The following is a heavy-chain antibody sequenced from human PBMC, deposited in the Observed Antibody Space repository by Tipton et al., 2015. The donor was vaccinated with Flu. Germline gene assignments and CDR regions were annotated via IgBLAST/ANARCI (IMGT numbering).Heavy chain of an antibody. CDR2: INPNSGGT. Sequence: QLVQSGAEVRKPGASVKVSCKASGYTLTGYYMRWVRQAPGQGLEWMGWINPNSGGTNSAQTFQGRVTMTRDTSINTAYMEMTSLTSDDTAVYYCATVKPTGYLGTAAGWFDTWGQGTLVSVSS. J-gene: IGHJ5*02. D-gene: IGHD6-13*01. CDR3: ATVKPTGYLGTAAGWFDT. V-gene: IGHV1-2*02. CDR1: GYTLTGYY.